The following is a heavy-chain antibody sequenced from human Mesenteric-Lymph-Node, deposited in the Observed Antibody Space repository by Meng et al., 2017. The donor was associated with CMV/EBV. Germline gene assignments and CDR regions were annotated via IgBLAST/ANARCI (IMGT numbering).Heavy chain of an antibody. CDR2: INAGNGNT. CDR1: YTVTSYA. J-gene: IGHJ4*02. D-gene: IGHD3-10*01. Sequence: YTVTSYAMHWVRQAPGQRLEWMGWINAGNGNTKYSQKFQGRVTITRDTSASTAYMELSSLRSEDTAVSYCARLYYYGSGSYYNVFDYWGQGTLVTVSS. CDR3: ARLYYYGSGSYYNVFDY. V-gene: IGHV1-3*01.